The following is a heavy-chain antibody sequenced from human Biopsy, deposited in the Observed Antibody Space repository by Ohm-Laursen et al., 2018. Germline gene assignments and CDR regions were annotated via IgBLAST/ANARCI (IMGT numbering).Heavy chain of an antibody. CDR1: GFTFSNFN. Sequence: SLRLSCAASGFTFSNFNMNWFRQAPGEGLEWVSYISSSSESIYYAGSVRGRFTVSRDNAQNSMYLQINSLRADDTAVYYCAADDYSGDSAYWGQGTLVTVSS. CDR2: ISSSSESI. V-gene: IGHV3-48*01. J-gene: IGHJ4*02. D-gene: IGHD4-23*01. CDR3: AADDYSGDSAY.